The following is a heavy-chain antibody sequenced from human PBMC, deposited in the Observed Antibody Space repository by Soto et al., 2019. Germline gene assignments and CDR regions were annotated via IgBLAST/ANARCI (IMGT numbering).Heavy chain of an antibody. CDR3: ARSRGSSGYDYYYYYAMDV. J-gene: IGHJ6*02. CDR1: GGTFSSYA. Sequence: SVKVSCKASGGTFSSYAISWVRQAPGQGLEWMGGIIPIFGTANYAQKFQGRVTITADESTSTAYMELSSLRSEDTAVYYCARSRGSSGYDYYYYYAMDVWGQGTTVTVSS. D-gene: IGHD3-22*01. V-gene: IGHV1-69*13. CDR2: IIPIFGTA.